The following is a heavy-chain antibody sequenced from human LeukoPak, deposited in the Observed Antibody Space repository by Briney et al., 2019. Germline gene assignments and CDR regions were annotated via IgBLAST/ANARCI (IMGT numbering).Heavy chain of an antibody. J-gene: IGHJ5*02. V-gene: IGHV4-59*01. Sequence: SETLSLTCSVSGDSMSNYYWNWIRQPPGKRLEWIGLIFHSGYTTYNPSLQTRVTMSIDTSKNEFSLTLTSVTTADTAVYYCVRGHSILGVEARFDPWGQGALVTVSS. CDR3: VRGHSILGVEARFDP. D-gene: IGHD3-3*01. CDR1: GDSMSNYY. CDR2: IFHSGYT.